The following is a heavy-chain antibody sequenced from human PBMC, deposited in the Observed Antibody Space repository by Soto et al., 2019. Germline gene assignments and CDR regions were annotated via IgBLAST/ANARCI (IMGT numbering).Heavy chain of an antibody. D-gene: IGHD3-9*01. J-gene: IGHJ6*02. CDR2: IHPDGSST. V-gene: IGHV3-74*01. CDR1: GFTFRSYW. Sequence: GGSLRLSCAASGFTFRSYWMHWVRQAPGKGLMWVSRIHPDGSSTNYADSVRGRFTISRDNAKSTLYLEMNSLRAEDTAVYFCARGYFDWLSRYGMDVWGQGTTVTVSS. CDR3: ARGYFDWLSRYGMDV.